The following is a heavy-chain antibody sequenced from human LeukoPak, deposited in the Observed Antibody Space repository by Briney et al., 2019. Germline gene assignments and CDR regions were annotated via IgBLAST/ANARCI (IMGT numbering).Heavy chain of an antibody. V-gene: IGHV4-30-2*01. CDR2: IFHTGST. J-gene: IGHJ5*02. Sequence: NPSETLSLTCVVSGDSISSGTYSWSWIRQPPGKGLEWIGYIFHTGSTFYNPSLKSRVTMSVDTSKNQFSLKLSSVTAVDTAVYYCARLIRGYSGYDFGNWFDPWGQGTLVTVSS. CDR3: ARLIRGYSGYDFGNWFDP. D-gene: IGHD5-12*01. CDR1: GDSISSGTYS.